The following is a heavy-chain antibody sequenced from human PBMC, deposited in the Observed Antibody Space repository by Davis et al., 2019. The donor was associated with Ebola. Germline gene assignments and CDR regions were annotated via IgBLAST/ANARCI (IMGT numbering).Heavy chain of an antibody. CDR3: ARRDTNMIARPYFDH. CDR1: GYTLNNYW. J-gene: IGHJ4*02. CDR2: IYPGDSDA. Sequence: GESLKIPCKGSGYTLNNYWIGWVRQMPGKGLEWMGVIYPGDSDAIYSPSFQGQVTFSADKSIKTAYLQWSSLKASDTAMYFWARRDTNMIARPYFDHWGQGTLVTVSS. V-gene: IGHV5-51*01. D-gene: IGHD3-22*01.